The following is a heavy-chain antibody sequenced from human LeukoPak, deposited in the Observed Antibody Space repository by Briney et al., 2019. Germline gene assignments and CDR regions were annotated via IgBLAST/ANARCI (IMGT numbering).Heavy chain of an antibody. D-gene: IGHD2-2*01. Sequence: GGSLRLSCAASGFTFSNYAMSWVRQAPGKGLEWVANIKQDGSEKYYVDSVKGRFTISRDNAKNSLYLQMNSLRAEDTAVYYCARDGLVVVPAAILVYYGMDVWGQGTTVTVSS. CDR1: GFTFSNYA. J-gene: IGHJ6*02. CDR2: IKQDGSEK. V-gene: IGHV3-7*01. CDR3: ARDGLVVVPAAILVYYGMDV.